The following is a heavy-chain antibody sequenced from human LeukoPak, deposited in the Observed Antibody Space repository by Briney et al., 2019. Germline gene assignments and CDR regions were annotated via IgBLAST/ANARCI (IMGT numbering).Heavy chain of an antibody. CDR2: INHSGST. V-gene: IGHV4-34*01. CDR1: GGSFSGYY. CDR3: ASGDPGIAVAGTPNWFDP. D-gene: IGHD6-19*01. J-gene: IGHJ5*02. Sequence: SSETLSLTCAVYGGSFSGYYWSWIRQPPGKGLEWIGEINHSGSTNYNPSLKSRVTISVDTSKNQFSLKLSSGTDADTAVYYCASGDPGIAVAGTPNWFDPWGQGTLVTVSS.